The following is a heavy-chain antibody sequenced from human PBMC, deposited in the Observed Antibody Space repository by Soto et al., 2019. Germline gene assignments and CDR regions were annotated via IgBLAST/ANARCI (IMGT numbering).Heavy chain of an antibody. V-gene: IGHV1-3*01. Sequence: ASVKVSCKASGYTFTSYAMHWVRQAPGQRLEWMGWINAGNGNTKYSQKFQGRVTITRDTSASTAYMELSSLRSEDTAVYYCARVYCSSTSCYYYYGMEVWGQGTTVTVSS. CDR3: ARVYCSSTSCYYYYGMEV. CDR1: GYTFTSYA. D-gene: IGHD2-2*01. CDR2: INAGNGNT. J-gene: IGHJ6*02.